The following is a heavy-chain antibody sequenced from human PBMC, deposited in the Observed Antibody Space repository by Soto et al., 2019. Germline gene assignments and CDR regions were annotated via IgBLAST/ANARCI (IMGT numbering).Heavy chain of an antibody. Sequence: GGSLRLSCAASGFTFSNYWMSWVRQAPGKGLEWVANIKQDGSESNYADSVKGRFTISRDNAENSLYLQMASLRAEDTAVYYCASARHIGPWGRGTLVTVSS. CDR1: GFTFSNYW. D-gene: IGHD2-21*01. J-gene: IGHJ5*02. CDR2: IKQDGSES. V-gene: IGHV3-7*01. CDR3: ASARHIGP.